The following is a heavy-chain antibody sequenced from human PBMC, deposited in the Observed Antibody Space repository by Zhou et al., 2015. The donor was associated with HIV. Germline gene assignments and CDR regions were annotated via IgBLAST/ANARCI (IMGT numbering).Heavy chain of an antibody. Sequence: LLQSGPEVRKPGSSVKVSCKASGSTFSGSDISWVRQAPGQGLEWMGRFIPMFDIENHAQKFRGRLTISADKSTGAAYMELSSLRSEDAAVYYCARSSGNYDFAFDVWGQGTRVIVSS. CDR1: GSTFSGSD. CDR2: FIPMFDIE. CDR3: ARSSGNYDFAFDV. D-gene: IGHD3-22*01. V-gene: IGHV1-69*04. J-gene: IGHJ3*01.